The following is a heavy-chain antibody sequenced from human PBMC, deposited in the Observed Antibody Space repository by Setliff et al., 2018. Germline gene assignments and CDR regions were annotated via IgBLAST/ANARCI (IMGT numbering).Heavy chain of an antibody. J-gene: IGHJ2*01. CDR2: IHHSGST. V-gene: IGHV4-34*01. D-gene: IGHD4-17*01. Sequence: SETLSLTCAVYGGSFSDYWWSWIRQLPGKGLEWIAEIHHSGSTNFHPSLKNRVAISVDPSKNQFYLNLRSVTAADTAVYFCARGTKTMVINYWYFDVWGRGTPVTVSS. CDR3: ARGTKTMVINYWYFDV. CDR1: GGSFSDYW.